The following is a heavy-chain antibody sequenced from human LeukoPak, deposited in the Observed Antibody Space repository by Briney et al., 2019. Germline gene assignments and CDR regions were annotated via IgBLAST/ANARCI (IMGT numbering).Heavy chain of an antibody. V-gene: IGHV3-33*01. J-gene: IGHJ6*01. CDR3: ARDSLEWLSSLNGMDV. CDR1: RFTFSNYG. D-gene: IGHD3-3*01. CDR2: IWFDGSNE. Sequence: GGSLRLSCAASRFTFSNYGMHWVRQAPGKGLGWVALIWFDGSNEHYADSVKGRFTVSRDNSRNTMYLQMNSLRAEDTGVYYCARDSLEWLSSLNGMDVWGQGTTVTVSS.